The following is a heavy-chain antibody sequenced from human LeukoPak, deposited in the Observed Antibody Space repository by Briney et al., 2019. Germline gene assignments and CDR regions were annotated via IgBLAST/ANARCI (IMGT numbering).Heavy chain of an antibody. CDR1: GYTFTSYA. D-gene: IGHD6-13*01. CDR2: INAGNGNT. J-gene: IGHJ3*02. V-gene: IGHV1-3*01. Sequence: GASVKVSCKASGYTFTSYAMHWVRQPPGQRLEWMGWINAGNGNTKYSQKFQGRVTITRDTSASTAYMELSSLRSEDTAVYYCAAPYSIAASRGSAFDIWGQGTMVTVSS. CDR3: AAPYSIAASRGSAFDI.